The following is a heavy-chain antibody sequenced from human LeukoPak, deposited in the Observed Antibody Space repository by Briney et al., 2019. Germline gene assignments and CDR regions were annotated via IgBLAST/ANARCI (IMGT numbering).Heavy chain of an antibody. CDR3: ARDSSGYTFDY. D-gene: IGHD3-22*01. V-gene: IGHV3-64*01. Sequence: GGSLRLSCAASGFTFSSYAMHWVRQAPGKGLEYVSAISSNGGSTYYANSVKGGFTISRDNSKNTLYLQMGSLRAEDMAVYYCARDSSGYTFDYWGQGTLVTVSS. CDR2: ISSNGGST. J-gene: IGHJ4*02. CDR1: GFTFSSYA.